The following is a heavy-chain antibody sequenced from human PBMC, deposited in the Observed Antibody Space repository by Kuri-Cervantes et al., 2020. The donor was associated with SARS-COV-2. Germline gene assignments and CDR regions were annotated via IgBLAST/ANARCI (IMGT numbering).Heavy chain of an antibody. V-gene: IGHV3-21*04. CDR3: ARGSSWAPDAFDI. D-gene: IGHD6-13*01. Sequence: GGSLRLSCAASGFTFSSYSMNWVRQAPGKGLEWVSSISSSSSYIYYADSVKGRFTISRDNAKNSLYLQMNSLRAEDTALYYCARGSSWAPDAFDIWGQGTMVTVSS. J-gene: IGHJ3*02. CDR2: ISSSSSYI. CDR1: GFTFSSYS.